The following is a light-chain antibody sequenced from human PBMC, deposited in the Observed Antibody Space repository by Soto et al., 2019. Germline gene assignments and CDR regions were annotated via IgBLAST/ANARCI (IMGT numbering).Light chain of an antibody. V-gene: IGLV1-47*01. CDR1: SSNIGSNY. J-gene: IGLJ1*01. Sequence: QSVLTQPPSASGTPGQRVTISCSGSSSNIGSNYAYWYQQLPGTAPSLLIYRNSQRPSGVPDRFSGSKSGTSASLAISGLRSEDEADYYCAAWDDSLSGYVFGTGTKLTVL. CDR2: RNS. CDR3: AAWDDSLSGYV.